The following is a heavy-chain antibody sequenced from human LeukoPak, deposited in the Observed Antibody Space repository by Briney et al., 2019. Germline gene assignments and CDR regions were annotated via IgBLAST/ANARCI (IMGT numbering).Heavy chain of an antibody. CDR1: RFTFSSYA. CDR3: AKDMGIVVVPAAMSAAAFDI. V-gene: IGHV3-23*01. Sequence: GGSLRLSCAASRFTFSSYAMSWVRQAPGKGLEWVSAISGSGGSTYYADSVKGRFTISRDNSKNTLYLQTNSLRAEDTAVYYCAKDMGIVVVPAAMSAAAFDIWGQGTMVTVSS. D-gene: IGHD2-2*03. CDR2: ISGSGGST. J-gene: IGHJ3*02.